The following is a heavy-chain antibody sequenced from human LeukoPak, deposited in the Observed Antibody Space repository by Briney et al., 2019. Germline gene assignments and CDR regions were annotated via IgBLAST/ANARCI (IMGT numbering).Heavy chain of an antibody. V-gene: IGHV4-59*01. CDR3: AREGGGFDY. CDR1: GGSISSYY. CDR2: VYDSGST. Sequence: SETLSLTCTVSGGSISSYYWSWIRQPPGKGLEWIGFVYDSGSTNYNPSLKSRVTISVDTSKNQFSLRLSSVTAADAAVYYCAREGGGFDYWGQGTLVTVSS. J-gene: IGHJ4*02. D-gene: IGHD3-16*01.